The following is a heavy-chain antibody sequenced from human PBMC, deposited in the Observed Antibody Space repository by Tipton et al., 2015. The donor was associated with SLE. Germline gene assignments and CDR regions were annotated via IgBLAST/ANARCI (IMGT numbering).Heavy chain of an antibody. V-gene: IGHV3-23*03. CDR3: ATLGSSSGMDV. CDR1: GFTFSSYA. Sequence: SLRLSCAASGFTFSSYAMSWVRQAPGKGLEGVSGIYSGGSSTYYADSVKGWFTISRDNSKNTLYLQMNSLRAEDTAVYYCATLGSSSGMDVWGKGTTVTVSS. CDR2: IYSGGSST. D-gene: IGHD6-13*01. J-gene: IGHJ6*04.